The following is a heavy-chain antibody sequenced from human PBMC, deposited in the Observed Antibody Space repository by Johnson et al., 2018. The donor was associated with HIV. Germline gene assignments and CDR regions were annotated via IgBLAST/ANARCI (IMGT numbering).Heavy chain of an antibody. Sequence: VQLVESGGGLVKPGGSLRLSCAASGFTFSSYGIHWVRQAPGKGLAWVAFIRYDGTNKYYADSVKGRFTISRDNSRNTLYLQMNSLRAEDTAVYYCAKDQSTVVVPNAFDIWGQGTMVTVSS. V-gene: IGHV3-30*02. J-gene: IGHJ3*02. D-gene: IGHD3-22*01. CDR1: GFTFSSYG. CDR3: AKDQSTVVVPNAFDI. CDR2: IRYDGTNK.